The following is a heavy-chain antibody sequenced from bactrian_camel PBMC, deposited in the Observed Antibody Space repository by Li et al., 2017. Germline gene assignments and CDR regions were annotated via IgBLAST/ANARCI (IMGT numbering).Heavy chain of an antibody. D-gene: IGHD5*01. CDR1: GYTYNRNC. CDR2: IYTGSGNT. Sequence: QLVESGGGSVQAGESLRLSCAASGYTYNRNCMAWFRQVPGKEREGVARIYTGSGNTYYADSVKGRFTISRDNTKDTLYLQLNSLKTEDTAMYYCAQESWFGYWREYQYRISPGRQGTQVTVS. V-gene: IGHV3S1*01. J-gene: IGHJ4*01.